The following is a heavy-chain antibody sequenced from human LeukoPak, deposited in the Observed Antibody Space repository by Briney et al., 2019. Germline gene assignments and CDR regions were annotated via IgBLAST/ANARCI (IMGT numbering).Heavy chain of an antibody. J-gene: IGHJ4*02. CDR1: GFTFSSYW. D-gene: IGHD5-24*01. CDR2: INSDGSRT. Sequence: GGSLRLSCAASGFTFSSYWMHWVRQAPGKGLMWVSRINSDGSRTTYADSVKGRFTISRDNAKNTLYLQMNSLRAEDMAVYYCARGDGYGMDYWGQGTRVTVSS. V-gene: IGHV3-74*01. CDR3: ARGDGYGMDY.